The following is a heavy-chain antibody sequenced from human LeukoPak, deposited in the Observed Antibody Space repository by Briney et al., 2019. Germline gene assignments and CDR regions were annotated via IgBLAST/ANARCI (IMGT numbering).Heavy chain of an antibody. CDR2: IYYSGST. D-gene: IGHD2-2*02. CDR3: ARGRVPAAIRYYYYYGMDV. V-gene: IGHV4-59*01. J-gene: IGHJ6*02. CDR1: GGSISSYY. Sequence: SETLSLTCTVSGGSISSYYWSWIRQPPGKGLEWFGYIYYSGSTNYNPSLKSRVTISVDTSKNQFSLKLSSVTAADTAVYYCARGRVPAAIRYYYYYGMDVWGQGTTVTVSS.